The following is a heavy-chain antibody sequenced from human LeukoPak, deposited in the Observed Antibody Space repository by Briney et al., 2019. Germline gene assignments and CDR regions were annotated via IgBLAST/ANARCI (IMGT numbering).Heavy chain of an antibody. J-gene: IGHJ4*02. D-gene: IGHD5-18*01. CDR2: IYWNDDK. Sequence: SGPTLVKPTQTLTLTCTFSGFSLSTSGVGVGWIRQPPGKALEWLALIYWNDDKRYSPSLKSRLTITKDTSKNQVVLTMTNMDPVDTATYYCGHSRGRYSYAPPDYWGQGTLVTVSS. V-gene: IGHV2-5*01. CDR1: GFSLSTSGVG. CDR3: GHSRGRYSYAPPDY.